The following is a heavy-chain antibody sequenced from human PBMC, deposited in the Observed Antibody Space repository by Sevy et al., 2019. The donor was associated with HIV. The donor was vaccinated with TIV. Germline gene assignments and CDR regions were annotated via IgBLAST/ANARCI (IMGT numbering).Heavy chain of an antibody. V-gene: IGHV3-30*02. CDR3: ARETDNSARWLDP. CDR1: GFTFNFHA. D-gene: IGHD4-4*01. Sequence: GGSLRLSCAASGFTFNFHAMHWVRQAPGKGLEWVAFIWHDGSNKYMADSVKGGFTISRDNSKNTLFLQMNSLTVEDTAVYYCARETDNSARWLDPWGQGTLVTVSS. J-gene: IGHJ5*02. CDR2: IWHDGSNK.